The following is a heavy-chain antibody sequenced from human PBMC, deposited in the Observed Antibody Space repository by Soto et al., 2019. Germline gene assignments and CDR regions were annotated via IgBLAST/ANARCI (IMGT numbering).Heavy chain of an antibody. Sequence: ASVKVSCKVSGYTLTELSMHWVRQAPGKGLEWMGGFDPEDGETIYAQKFQGRVTMTEDTSTDTAYIELSSLRSEDTAVYYCATPLASHRGWPLDAFDIWGQGTMVTVSS. CDR3: ATPLASHRGWPLDAFDI. J-gene: IGHJ3*02. CDR2: FDPEDGET. V-gene: IGHV1-24*01. D-gene: IGHD6-19*01. CDR1: GYTLTELS.